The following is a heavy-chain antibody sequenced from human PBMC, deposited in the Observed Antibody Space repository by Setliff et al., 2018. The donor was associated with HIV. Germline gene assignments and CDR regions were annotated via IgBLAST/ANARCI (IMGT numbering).Heavy chain of an antibody. V-gene: IGHV1-46*01. Sequence: GASVKVSCKASGYTLTSNYMHWVRQAPGQGLEWMGIVNPSDGSTIYAQNFQGRVTMTRDTSTNTVYMDLSSLKSEDTAVYYCVREARGGPLDCWGQGTLVTVSS. D-gene: IGHD2-15*01. CDR3: VREARGGPLDC. CDR2: VNPSDGST. J-gene: IGHJ4*02. CDR1: GYTLTSNY.